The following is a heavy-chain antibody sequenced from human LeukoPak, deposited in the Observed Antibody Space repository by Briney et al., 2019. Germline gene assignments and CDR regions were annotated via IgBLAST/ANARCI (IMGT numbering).Heavy chain of an antibody. CDR2: MNPNSGNT. CDR3: ARGPYGDKGDY. CDR1: GYTLTCYD. D-gene: IGHD4-17*01. J-gene: IGHJ4*02. V-gene: IGHV1-8*01. Sequence: ASVKDSCKASGYTLTCYDINWVRQATGQGLEWMGWMNPNSGNTGYAQKFQGRVTMTRNTSISTAYMELSSLRSEDTAVYYCARGPYGDKGDYWGQGTPVTVSS.